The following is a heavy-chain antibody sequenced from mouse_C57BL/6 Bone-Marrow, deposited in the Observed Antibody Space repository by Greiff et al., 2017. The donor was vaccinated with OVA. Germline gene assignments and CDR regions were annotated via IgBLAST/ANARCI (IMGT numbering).Heavy chain of an antibody. V-gene: IGHV1-15*01. Sequence: QVQLQQSGAELVRPGASVTLSCKASGYTFTDYEMHWVKQTPVHGLEWIGAIDPETGGTAYNQKFKGKAILTADKSSSTAYMELRSLTSEDSAVYYCTREVATPSYYFDYWGQGTTLTVSS. CDR1: GYTFTDYE. CDR3: TREVATPSYYFDY. CDR2: IDPETGGT. J-gene: IGHJ2*01. D-gene: IGHD1-1*02.